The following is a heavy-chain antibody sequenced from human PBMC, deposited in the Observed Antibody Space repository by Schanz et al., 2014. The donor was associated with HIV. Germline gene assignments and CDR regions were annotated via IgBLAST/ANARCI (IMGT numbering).Heavy chain of an antibody. V-gene: IGHV1-18*01. J-gene: IGHJ6*02. CDR3: ARGARYGMDV. Sequence: QVQLVQSGAEVKKPGASVKVSCKASGDTFTSYDINWVRQAPGQGLEWMGWISAYNGKTNYVRKVQGRVTMTTDTSTTTAYMELRSLRSDDTAVYYCARGARYGMDVWGQGTLVTVSS. CDR2: ISAYNGKT. CDR1: GDTFTSYD.